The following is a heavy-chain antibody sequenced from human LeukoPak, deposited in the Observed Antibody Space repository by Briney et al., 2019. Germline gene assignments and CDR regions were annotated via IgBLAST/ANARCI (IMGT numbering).Heavy chain of an antibody. CDR1: GFTFSSYE. CDR3: ARVWNSYGPPGAFDI. CDR2: ISSSGSTI. D-gene: IGHD5-18*01. J-gene: IGHJ3*02. V-gene: IGHV3-48*03. Sequence: GGSLRLSCAASGFTFSSYEMNWVRQAPGKGLEWVSYISSSGSTIYYADSVKGRFTISRDNAKNSLYLQMNSLRAEDTAVYYCARVWNSYGPPGAFDIWGQGTMVTVSS.